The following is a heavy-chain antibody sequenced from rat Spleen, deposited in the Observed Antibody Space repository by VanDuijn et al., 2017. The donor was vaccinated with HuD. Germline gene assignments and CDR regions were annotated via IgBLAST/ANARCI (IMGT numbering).Heavy chain of an antibody. D-gene: IGHD1-10*01. V-gene: IGHV5-22*01. CDR1: GFTFSDYY. J-gene: IGHJ4*01. Sequence: EVQLVESDGGLVQPGRSLKLSCAASGFTFSDYYMAWVRQVPTKGLEWVATINYDGSGTYYRDSVKGRFTISRDNAKSNLYLQMNSLRSEDTATYYCARPNNYVYVMDAWGQGASVTVSS. CDR2: INYDGSGT. CDR3: ARPNNYVYVMDA.